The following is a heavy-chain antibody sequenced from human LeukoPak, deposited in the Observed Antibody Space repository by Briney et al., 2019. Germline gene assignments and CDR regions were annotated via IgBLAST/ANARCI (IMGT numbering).Heavy chain of an antibody. D-gene: IGHD3-16*01. CDR1: GFTFSSYE. J-gene: IGHJ4*02. CDR2: ISSSGSAI. V-gene: IGHV3-48*03. Sequence: GGSLRLSCAASGFTFSSYEMNWVRQAPGKGLEWVSYISSSGSAIYYADSVKGRFTISRDNAKNSLYLQMSSLRAEDTAVYYCATTYDYVWGTNYWGQGTLVTVSS. CDR3: ATTYDYVWGTNY.